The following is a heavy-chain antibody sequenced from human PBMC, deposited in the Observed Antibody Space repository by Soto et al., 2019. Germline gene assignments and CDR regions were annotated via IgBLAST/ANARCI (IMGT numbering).Heavy chain of an antibody. CDR1: GYTFTSYY. D-gene: IGHD6-6*01. CDR2: INPSVGST. J-gene: IGHJ4*02. Sequence: ASVKVSCKASGYTFTSYYMHWVRQAPGQGLEWMGIINPSVGSTSYAQKFQGRVTITADKSTSTAYMELSSLRSEDTAVYYCAGDAGYSSSSAVDYWGQGTLVTVSS. CDR3: AGDAGYSSSSAVDY. V-gene: IGHV1-46*01.